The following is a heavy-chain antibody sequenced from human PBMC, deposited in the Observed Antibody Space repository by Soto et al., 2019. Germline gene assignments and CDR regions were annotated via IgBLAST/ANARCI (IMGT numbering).Heavy chain of an antibody. CDR3: ARGGRGWYEPSLGWFDP. Sequence: GESLKISCQTSGYSFSDYWIGWVRQMPGKGLEWMGIIYPDDSDIRYSPSFRGQVTISADKSISTAFLQWKSLKAADTAMYYCARGGRGWYEPSLGWFDPWGQGTLVTVSS. J-gene: IGHJ5*02. CDR2: IYPDDSDI. D-gene: IGHD6-19*01. V-gene: IGHV5-51*01. CDR1: GYSFSDYW.